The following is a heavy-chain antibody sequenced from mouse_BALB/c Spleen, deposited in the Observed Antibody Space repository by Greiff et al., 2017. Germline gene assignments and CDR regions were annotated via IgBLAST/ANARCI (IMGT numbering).Heavy chain of an antibody. J-gene: IGHJ3*01. Sequence: EVKVVESGGGLVQPGGSLRLSCATSGFTFSDFYMEWVRQPPGKRLEWIAASRNKANDYTTEYSASVKGRFIVSRDTSQSILYLRMNALRAEDTAIYYCARGSTMITGPFAYWGQGTLVTVSA. CDR1: GFTFSDFY. V-gene: IGHV7-1*02. CDR3: ARGSTMITGPFAY. D-gene: IGHD2-4*01. CDR2: SRNKANDYTT.